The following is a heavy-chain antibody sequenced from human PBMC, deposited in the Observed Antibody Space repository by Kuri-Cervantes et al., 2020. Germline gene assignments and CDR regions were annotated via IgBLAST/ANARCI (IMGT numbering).Heavy chain of an antibody. Sequence: GGSLRLSCAASGFTFSSYGMHWVRQAPGKGLEWVAVISYDGSNKYYADSVKGRFTISRDNAKNTLSLQMNSLRVEDTAVYYCATLRGFTDYGDFYWYFDLWGRGTLVTVSS. J-gene: IGHJ2*01. D-gene: IGHD4-17*01. CDR2: ISYDGSNK. CDR3: ATLRGFTDYGDFYWYFDL. V-gene: IGHV3-30*03. CDR1: GFTFSSYG.